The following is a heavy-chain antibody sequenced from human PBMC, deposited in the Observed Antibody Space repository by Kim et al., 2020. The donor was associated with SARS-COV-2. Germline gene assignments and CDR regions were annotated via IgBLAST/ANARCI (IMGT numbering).Heavy chain of an antibody. CDR3: ARAPRDCGGDCYSGIPYYFDY. CDR1: GYSFTSYW. V-gene: IGHV5-10-1*01. J-gene: IGHJ4*02. D-gene: IGHD2-21*02. Sequence: GESLKISCKGSGYSFTSYWISWVRQMPGKGLEWMGRIDPSDSYTNYSPSFQGHVTIPADKSISTAYLQWSSLKASDTAMYYCARAPRDCGGDCYSGIPYYFDYWGQGTLVTVSS. CDR2: IDPSDSYT.